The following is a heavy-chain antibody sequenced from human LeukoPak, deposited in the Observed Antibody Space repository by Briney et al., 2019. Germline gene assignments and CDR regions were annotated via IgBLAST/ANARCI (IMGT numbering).Heavy chain of an antibody. CDR1: GFTFNSYA. V-gene: IGHV3-23*01. CDR2: VSGSGGST. J-gene: IGHJ4*02. Sequence: GGSLRLSCAASGFTFNSYAMSWVRQAPGKGLEWVLGVSGSGGSTNYADSVKGRFTISRDNSKNTLYLQMNSLRAEDTALYYCAKRGRSDYFDHWGQGTLVTVSS. D-gene: IGHD3-10*01. CDR3: AKRGRSDYFDH.